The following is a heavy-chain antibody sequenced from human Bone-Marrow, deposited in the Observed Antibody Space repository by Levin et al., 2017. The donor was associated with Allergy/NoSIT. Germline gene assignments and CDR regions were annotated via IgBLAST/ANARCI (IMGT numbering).Heavy chain of an antibody. D-gene: IGHD3-9*01. CDR1: GFSFRSYG. CDR3: AKSPTLTGYYEWFDP. J-gene: IGHJ5*02. V-gene: IGHV3-30*18. CDR2: ISYDGDFT. Sequence: AGGSLRLSCAASGFSFRSYGMHWVRQAPGKGLEWVGLISYDGDFTFYGDSVTGRFTISRDNSNNTLFLQMDSLSAEDTAIYYCAKSPTLTGYYEWFDPWGQGTLVTVSS.